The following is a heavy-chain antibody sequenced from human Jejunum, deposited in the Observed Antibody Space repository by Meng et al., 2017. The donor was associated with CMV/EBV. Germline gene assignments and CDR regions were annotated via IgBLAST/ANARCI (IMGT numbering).Heavy chain of an antibody. Sequence: GFMFSDDSMTWVRQAPGKGLEWVANIKPDGSEKYYVEYLKGRFTISRDNARNSLYLQMNSLGVGDTAVYYCARGREGFWTATPLNYWGRGTLVTVSS. V-gene: IGHV3-7*03. D-gene: IGHD3/OR15-3a*01. CDR1: GFMFSDDS. CDR2: IKPDGSEK. J-gene: IGHJ4*02. CDR3: ARGREGFWTATPLNY.